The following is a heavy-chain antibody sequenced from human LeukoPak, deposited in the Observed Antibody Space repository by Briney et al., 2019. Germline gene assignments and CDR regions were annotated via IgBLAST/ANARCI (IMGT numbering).Heavy chain of an antibody. Sequence: PGGSLRLSCTASGFPSSGNAMHWVRQAPGKGLEWVGVIFYDGNTVHYADSVKGRFTISRDNSKNTLYLQMNSLGTDDTAVYYCAREEEWELPDYWGQGTLVIVSS. CDR3: AREEEWELPDY. J-gene: IGHJ4*02. D-gene: IGHD1-26*01. CDR2: IFYDGNTV. V-gene: IGHV3-30-3*01. CDR1: GFPSSGNA.